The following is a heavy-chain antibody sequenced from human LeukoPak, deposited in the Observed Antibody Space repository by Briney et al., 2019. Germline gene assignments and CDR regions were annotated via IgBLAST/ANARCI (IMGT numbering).Heavy chain of an antibody. CDR3: AKASYSSSIYIDWDFDY. D-gene: IGHD6-6*01. V-gene: IGHV3-30*18. CDR1: GFTFSSYG. Sequence: GGSLRLSCAASGFTFSSYGMHWVRQAPGKGLEWMAVISYDGSNKYYADSVKGRFTISRDNSKNTLYLQMNSLRAEDTAVYYCAKASYSSSIYIDWDFDYWGQGTLVTVSS. J-gene: IGHJ4*02. CDR2: ISYDGSNK.